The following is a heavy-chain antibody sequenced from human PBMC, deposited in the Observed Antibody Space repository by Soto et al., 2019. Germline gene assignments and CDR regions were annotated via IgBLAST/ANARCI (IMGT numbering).Heavy chain of an antibody. Sequence: QVQLQESGPGLVKPSQTLSLTCTVSGDSISRGGYYWNWLRQHPRKGLEWIGYIYHSGSTIYNPSVKRRVSISVGTSKKRLSVEVSNVTAADTAVYYCARDGAGAYGLWWFDSWGQGILVSVSS. CDR1: GDSISRGGYY. J-gene: IGHJ5*01. CDR3: ARDGAGAYGLWWFDS. V-gene: IGHV4-31*03. D-gene: IGHD2-21*01. CDR2: IYHSGST.